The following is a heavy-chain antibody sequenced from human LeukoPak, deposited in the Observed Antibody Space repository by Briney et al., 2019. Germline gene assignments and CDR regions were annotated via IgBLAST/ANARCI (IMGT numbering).Heavy chain of an antibody. J-gene: IGHJ4*02. CDR1: GFTFSSYA. D-gene: IGHD3-9*01. Sequence: PGASLRLSCAASGFTFSSYAMSWVRQAPGKGLEWVSAVSGRDDSTYYADSVKGRFTISRDTSKNTLYLQMNSLRAEDTAVYYCAKWGDYDILTGYYDPDYWGQGTLVTVSS. CDR3: AKWGDYDILTGYYDPDY. V-gene: IGHV3-23*01. CDR2: VSGRDDST.